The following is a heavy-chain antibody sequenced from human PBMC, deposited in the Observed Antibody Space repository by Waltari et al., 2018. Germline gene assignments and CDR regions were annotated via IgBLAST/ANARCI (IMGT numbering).Heavy chain of an antibody. CDR3: ARLPRQYYDSLGWGFFDQ. Sequence: HVQLQESGPGLVKPSATLSLTCTVSGDFVGDDHWTWLRQAPGKGLEWIAYFRNTGGTKCTPSLESRVTVSADTSKKQFSLRLTSVTAADTAMYYCARLPRQYYDSLGWGFFDQWGPGILVTVSS. D-gene: IGHD3-22*01. J-gene: IGHJ4*02. V-gene: IGHV4-59*08. CDR1: GDFVGDDH. CDR2: FRNTGGT.